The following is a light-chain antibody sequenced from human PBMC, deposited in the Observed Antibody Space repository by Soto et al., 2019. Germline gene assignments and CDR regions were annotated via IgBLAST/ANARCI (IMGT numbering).Light chain of an antibody. CDR3: QQSYSPPLT. CDR2: DAS. V-gene: IGKV3D-15*03. Sequence: ERVLTQSATTLPMSPGEISTVAFTASQSVSSYLAWYQQRPGQAPRLLIYDASVRATGTPARFSGSGSGTEFTLTISTLLPEHSAPYSCQQSYSPPLTFGGGTKVDIK. J-gene: IGKJ4*01. CDR1: QSVSSY.